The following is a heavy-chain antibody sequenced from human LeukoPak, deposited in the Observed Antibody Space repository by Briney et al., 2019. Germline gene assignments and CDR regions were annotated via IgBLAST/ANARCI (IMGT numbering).Heavy chain of an antibody. CDR1: GFNFASYW. Sequence: GGSLRLSCAASGFNFASYWMHWVRQTPGKGLEWVASINHNGNVNYYVDSVKGRFTISRDNAKNSLYLQMSNLRAEDTAVYFCARGGGLDVWGQGATVTVSS. V-gene: IGHV3-7*03. CDR2: INHNGNVN. J-gene: IGHJ6*02. D-gene: IGHD3-16*01. CDR3: ARGGGLDV.